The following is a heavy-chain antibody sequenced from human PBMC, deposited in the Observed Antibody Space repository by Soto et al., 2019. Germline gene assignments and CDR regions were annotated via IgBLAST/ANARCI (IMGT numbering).Heavy chain of an antibody. D-gene: IGHD4-17*01. CDR3: ARHDYGGAFDS. Sequence: ASVKVSCKASGYIFTNYPMHWVRQAPGQRLEWMGWINAGNSNTEYSQKYQGRVTITSDTSASTAYMELSSLRSEDTAVYYCARHDYGGAFDSWGQGTLVTVSS. J-gene: IGHJ4*02. V-gene: IGHV1-3*01. CDR1: GYIFTNYP. CDR2: INAGNSNT.